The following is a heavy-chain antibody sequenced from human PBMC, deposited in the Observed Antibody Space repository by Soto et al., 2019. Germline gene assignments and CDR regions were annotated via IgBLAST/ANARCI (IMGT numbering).Heavy chain of an antibody. CDR3: ARHPYSSSWYFPRNWFDP. CDR2: IDPSDSYT. Sequence: GESLKISCKGSGYSFTSYWISWVRQMPGKGLEWMGRIDPSDSYTNYSPSFQGHVTISADKSISTAYLQWSSLKASDTAMYYSARHPYSSSWYFPRNWFDPWGQGTLVTVSS. D-gene: IGHD6-13*01. CDR1: GYSFTSYW. V-gene: IGHV5-10-1*01. J-gene: IGHJ5*02.